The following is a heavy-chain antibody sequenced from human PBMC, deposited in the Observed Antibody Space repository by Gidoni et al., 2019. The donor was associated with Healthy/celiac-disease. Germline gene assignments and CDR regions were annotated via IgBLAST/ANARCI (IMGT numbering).Heavy chain of an antibody. Sequence: DVQLLESGGGLVQPGGSLRLSCAASGFTFSSYAMSWVRQAPGKGLGWVSSISGSGFNTYYADSVRGRFTFSRDNSKNTLYLQMNSLRADDTAVYYCAKFQQDSYGYYYYGMDVWGQGTTVTVSS. CDR2: ISGSGFNT. CDR3: AKFQQDSYGYYYYGMDV. D-gene: IGHD5-18*01. J-gene: IGHJ6*02. V-gene: IGHV3-23*01. CDR1: GFTFSSYA.